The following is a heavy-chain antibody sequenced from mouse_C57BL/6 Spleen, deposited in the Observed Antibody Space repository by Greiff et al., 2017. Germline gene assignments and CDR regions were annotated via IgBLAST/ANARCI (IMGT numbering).Heavy chain of an antibody. V-gene: IGHV7-3*01. CDR3: ARLYGSSLDY. Sequence: EVQLVESGGGLVQPGGSLSLSCAASGFTFTDYYMSWVRQPPGKALEWLGFIRNKANGYTTEYSASVKGRFTISRDNSQSILYLQMNALRAEDSATYYCARLYGSSLDYWGQGTTLTVSS. D-gene: IGHD1-1*01. CDR2: IRNKANGYTT. J-gene: IGHJ2*01. CDR1: GFTFTDYY.